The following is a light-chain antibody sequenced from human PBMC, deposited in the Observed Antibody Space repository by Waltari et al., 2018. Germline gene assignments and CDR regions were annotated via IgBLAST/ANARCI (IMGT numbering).Light chain of an antibody. V-gene: IGLV1-44*01. CDR2: DYD. CDR3: SAWEDSLNGVL. J-gene: IGLJ2*01. Sequence: QSMLTQPPSASGTPGQRVTISCSGSSSNVGSNSVNWFQHLPGAAPKLLIYDYDQRQAGVPDRFAGSNSCTSSSLVIMGVQADDEADYYCSAWEDSLNGVLFGGGTKLTVL. CDR1: SSNVGSNS.